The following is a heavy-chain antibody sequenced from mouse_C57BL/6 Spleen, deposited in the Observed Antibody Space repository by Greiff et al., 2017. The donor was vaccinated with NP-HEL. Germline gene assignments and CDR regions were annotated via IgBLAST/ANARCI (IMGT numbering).Heavy chain of an antibody. CDR2: INPGSGGT. Sequence: VQLQQSGAELVRPGTSVKVSCKASGYAFTNYLIEWVKQRPGQGLEWIGVINPGSGGTNYNEKFKGKATLTADKSSSTAYMQLSSLTSEDSAVYFCARPVVATGDYAMDYWGQGTSVTVSS. J-gene: IGHJ4*01. D-gene: IGHD1-1*01. V-gene: IGHV1-54*01. CDR1: GYAFTNYL. CDR3: ARPVVATGDYAMDY.